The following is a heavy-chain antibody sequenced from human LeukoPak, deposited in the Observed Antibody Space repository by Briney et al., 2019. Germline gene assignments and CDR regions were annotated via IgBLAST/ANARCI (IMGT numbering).Heavy chain of an antibody. J-gene: IGHJ6*02. V-gene: IGHV4-39*07. CDR2: IYTSGST. CDR3: ARDGCSGGSCYSYYYYGMDV. D-gene: IGHD2-15*01. CDR1: GGSISSSSYY. Sequence: SETLSLTCTVSGGSISSSSYYWGWIRQPPGKGLEWIGRIYTSGSTNYNPSLKSRVTMSVDTSKNQFSLKLSSVTAADTAVYYCARDGCSGGSCYSYYYYGMDVWGQGTTVTVSS.